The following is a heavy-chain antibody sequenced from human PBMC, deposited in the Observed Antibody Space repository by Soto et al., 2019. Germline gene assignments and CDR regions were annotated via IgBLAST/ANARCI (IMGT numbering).Heavy chain of an antibody. CDR3: ARDRGATDYFDY. Sequence: SETLSLTCAVSGYSISSGYYWGWIRQPPGKGLEWIGSIYHSGSTYYNPSLKSRVTISVDTSKNQFSLKLSSVTAADTAVYYCARDRGATDYFDYWGQGTLVTVS. D-gene: IGHD1-26*01. CDR1: GYSISSGYY. CDR2: IYHSGST. J-gene: IGHJ4*02. V-gene: IGHV4-38-2*02.